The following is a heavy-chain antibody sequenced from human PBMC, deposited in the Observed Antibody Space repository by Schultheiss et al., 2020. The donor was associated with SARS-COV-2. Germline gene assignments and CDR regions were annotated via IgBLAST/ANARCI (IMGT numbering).Heavy chain of an antibody. CDR3: AARYCSGGSCYHAY. D-gene: IGHD2-15*01. Sequence: ESLKISCAASGFTFSSYSMNWVRQAPGKGLEWVSSISSSSSYIYYADSVKGRFTISRDNAKNSLYLQMNSLRAEDTAVYYCAARYCSGGSCYHAYWGQGTLVTVSS. CDR2: ISSSSSYI. V-gene: IGHV3-21*01. CDR1: GFTFSSYS. J-gene: IGHJ4*02.